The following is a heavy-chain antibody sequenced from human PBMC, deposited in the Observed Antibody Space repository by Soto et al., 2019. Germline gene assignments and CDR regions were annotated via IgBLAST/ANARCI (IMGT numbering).Heavy chain of an antibody. D-gene: IGHD3-22*01. J-gene: IGHJ4*02. CDR2: INPNSGGT. Sequence: QVQLVQSGAEVQKPGASVKVSCKGSGYTFTGYYIHWVRQAPGQGLEWMGYINPNSGGTNYAQKFQGRVTMTRDTSISTVYMELSRLRSDDTAVYWCATDQENYYQSSGYYYAYWGQGTLVTVSS. CDR1: GYTFTGYY. CDR3: ATDQENYYQSSGYYYAY. V-gene: IGHV1-2*02.